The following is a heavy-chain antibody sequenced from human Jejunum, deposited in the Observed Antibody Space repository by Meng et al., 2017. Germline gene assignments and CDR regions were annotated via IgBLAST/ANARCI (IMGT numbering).Heavy chain of an antibody. Sequence: GESLKISCAASGFTFSRCAFHWVRQAPGKGLDWVFFISDGGNVQYAADSVRGRFTISRDNSKDTVYLQMNSLRPEDTAVYYCARAYHTESSGYYGLSMDYWGQGTMVTVSS. V-gene: IGHV3-30*04. D-gene: IGHD3-22*01. J-gene: IGHJ4*02. CDR3: ARAYHTESSGYYGLSMDY. CDR2: ISDGGNVQ. CDR1: GFTFSRCA.